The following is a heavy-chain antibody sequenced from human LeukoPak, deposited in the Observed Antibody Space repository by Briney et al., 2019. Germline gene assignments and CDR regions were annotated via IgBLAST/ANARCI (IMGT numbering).Heavy chain of an antibody. CDR1: GGSISSSSYY. D-gene: IGHD3-10*01. CDR2: IYYSGST. V-gene: IGHV4-39*01. CDR3: ARMALHGVNYYYYMDV. J-gene: IGHJ6*03. Sequence: SETLSLTCTVSGGSISSSSYYWGWIRQPPGKGLVWIGSIYYSGSTYYNPSLKSRVTISVDTSKNQFSLKLSSVTAADTAVYYCARMALHGVNYYYYMDVWGKGTTVTVSS.